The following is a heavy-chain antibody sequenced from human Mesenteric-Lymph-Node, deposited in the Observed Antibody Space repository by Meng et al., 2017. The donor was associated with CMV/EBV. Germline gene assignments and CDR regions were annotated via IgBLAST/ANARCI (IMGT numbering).Heavy chain of an antibody. CDR2: IDKSGSTI. Sequence: GGSLRLSCAASGFTFSDYYMTWIRQAPGKGLEWLSHIDKSGSTIYYADSVKGRFTISRDNAKNSLYLQMNSLRAEDTAVYYCARDGVYCTSTSCSETLDYWGQGTPVTVSS. CDR3: ARDGVYCTSTSCSETLDY. J-gene: IGHJ4*02. D-gene: IGHD2-2*01. CDR1: GFTFSDYY. V-gene: IGHV3-11*04.